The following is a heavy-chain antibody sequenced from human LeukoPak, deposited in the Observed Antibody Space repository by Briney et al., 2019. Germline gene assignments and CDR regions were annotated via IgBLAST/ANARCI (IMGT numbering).Heavy chain of an antibody. D-gene: IGHD6-19*01. CDR3: ARDGYYSGWYQGGGYFDY. CDR2: ISSDGSKR. CDR1: GFTVSSNY. J-gene: IGHJ4*02. V-gene: IGHV3-30-3*01. Sequence: GGSLRLSCAASGFTVSSNYMSWVRQAPGRGLEWVAAISSDGSKRYYADSVKGRFSISRDTTLYLHMNSLRPEDTALYYCARDGYYSGWYQGGGYFDYWGQGTLVTVSS.